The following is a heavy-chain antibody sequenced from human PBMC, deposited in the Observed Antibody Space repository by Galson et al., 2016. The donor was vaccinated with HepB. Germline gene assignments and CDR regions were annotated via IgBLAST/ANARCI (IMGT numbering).Heavy chain of an antibody. J-gene: IGHJ4*02. CDR2: ISHDGSNK. D-gene: IGHD1-26*01. CDR1: GFTFSSYV. V-gene: IGHV3-30*04. Sequence: SLRLSCAASGFTFSSYVMHWVRQAPGKGLEWVAVISHDGSNKYYADSVKGRSTISRDNPKNTLFLQMNSLRAEDTAVYYCARDKGWEIPETFDYWGQGALVTVSS. CDR3: ARDKGWEIPETFDY.